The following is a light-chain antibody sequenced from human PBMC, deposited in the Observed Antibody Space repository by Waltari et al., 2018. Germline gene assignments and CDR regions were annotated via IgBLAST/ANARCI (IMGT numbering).Light chain of an antibody. CDR1: SNDIGANDY. J-gene: IGLJ2*01. Sequence: QSVVTQPASVSGSPGQSISISCTGTSNDIGANDYVSWYQQHPGRAPQLVIYDVSVRPSGVSIRFSGSKCGNTASLSISGLQAEDEALYYCSSYTLSNPVVFGGGTKLTVL. CDR3: SSYTLSNPVV. V-gene: IGLV2-14*03. CDR2: DVS.